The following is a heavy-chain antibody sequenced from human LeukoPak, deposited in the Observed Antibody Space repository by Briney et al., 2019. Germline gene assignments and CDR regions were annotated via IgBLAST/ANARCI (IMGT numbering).Heavy chain of an antibody. D-gene: IGHD6-19*01. V-gene: IGHV6-1*01. CDR2: TYYRSKWYN. CDR3: ARDQYSSGWYRFDY. CDR1: GDSVSSNSAA. Sequence: SQTLSLTCAISGDSVSSNSAAWNWIRQSPSRGLEWLGRTYYRSKWYNDYAVSVKSRITINPDTSKNQFSLQLYSVTPEDSAVYYCARDQYSSGWYRFDYWGQGTLVTVSS. J-gene: IGHJ4*02.